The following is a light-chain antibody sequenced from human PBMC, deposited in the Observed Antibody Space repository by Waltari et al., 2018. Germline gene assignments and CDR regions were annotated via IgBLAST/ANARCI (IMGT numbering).Light chain of an antibody. CDR2: DVS. CDR3: CSFAGSHTYVV. J-gene: IGLJ2*01. Sequence: QSALTQPRSVSGSPGQSVTISCTGTSSDVGGYNYVSWSQQHPGKAPKRRIFDVSKRPSGVPDRFSGSKSGNTASLTISGLQTEDEADYYCCSFAGSHTYVVFGGGTKLTVL. V-gene: IGLV2-11*01. CDR1: SSDVGGYNY.